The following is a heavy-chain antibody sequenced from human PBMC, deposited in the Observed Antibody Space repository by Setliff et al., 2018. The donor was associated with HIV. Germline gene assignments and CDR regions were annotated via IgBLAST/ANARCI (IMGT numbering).Heavy chain of an antibody. CDR2: IVVGSGNT. V-gene: IGHV1-58*02. CDR1: VFTLTGSS. Sequence: SVKVSCKASVFTLTGSSIQWVRQTRGQRLEWIGWIVVGSGNTNYAQNFQGRVTIWRDMSTRTVFMELKSLTVDDSAVYYCAAGFRDLDGDWYGGWFAPWGQGTVVTVSS. J-gene: IGHJ5*02. CDR3: AAGFRDLDGDWYGGWFAP. D-gene: IGHD3-10*01.